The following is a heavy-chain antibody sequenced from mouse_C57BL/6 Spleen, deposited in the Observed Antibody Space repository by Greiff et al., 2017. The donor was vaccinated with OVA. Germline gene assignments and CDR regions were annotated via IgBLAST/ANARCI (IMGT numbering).Heavy chain of an antibody. CDR1: GYTFTDYY. CDR3: ARQLRLDYAMDY. Sequence: VQLQQSGPVLVKPGASVKMSCKASGYTFTDYYMNWVKQSHGKSLEWIGVINPYNGGTSYNQKFKGKATLTVDKSSSTAYMELNSLTSEDSAVYYCARQLRLDYAMDYWGQGTSVTVSS. D-gene: IGHD3-2*02. V-gene: IGHV1-19*01. CDR2: INPYNGGT. J-gene: IGHJ4*01.